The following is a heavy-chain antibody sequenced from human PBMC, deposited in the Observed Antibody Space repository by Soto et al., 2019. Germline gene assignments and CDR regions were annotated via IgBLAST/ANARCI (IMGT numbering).Heavy chain of an antibody. CDR3: TTSNYYDSGRYPQAPIDH. J-gene: IGHJ4*02. CDR1: GLTFTNAW. CDR2: IKSKTDGGTT. V-gene: IGHV3-15*07. D-gene: IGHD3-10*01. Sequence: GGSLRLSCAASGLTFTNAWMTWVRQAPGRGLEWVGRIKSKTDGGTTDYAAPVKGRFTISRDDSQNTLYLEMNSLKSEDTAVYYCTTSNYYDSGRYPQAPIDHWGQGTLVTVSS.